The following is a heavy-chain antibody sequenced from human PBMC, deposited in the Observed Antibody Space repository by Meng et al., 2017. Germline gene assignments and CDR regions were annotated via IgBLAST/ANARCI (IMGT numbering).Heavy chain of an antibody. CDR1: GFTFSSYW. Sequence: GESLKISCAASGFTFSSYWMSWVRQAPGKGLEWVANIKQDGSEKYYVDSVKGRFTISIDNARNSLYLQMNGLRAEDTAVYYCARDRGGWYADAFDIWGQGTMVTVSS. V-gene: IGHV3-7*01. CDR2: IKQDGSEK. J-gene: IGHJ3*02. CDR3: ARDRGGWYADAFDI. D-gene: IGHD6-19*01.